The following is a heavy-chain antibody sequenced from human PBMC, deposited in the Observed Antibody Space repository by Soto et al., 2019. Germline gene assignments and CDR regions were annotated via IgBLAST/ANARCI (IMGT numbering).Heavy chain of an antibody. Sequence: PSETLSLTCTVSVGSFSSGSYYWSWILQPPGKGLEWIGYIYYSGSTNYNPSLKSRVTISVDTSKNQFSLKLSSVTAADTAVYYCAREVVLAVAGTTGDYYYGMDVWGQGTTVTVSS. CDR3: AREVVLAVAGTTGDYYYGMDV. V-gene: IGHV4-61*01. CDR2: IYYSGST. J-gene: IGHJ6*02. D-gene: IGHD6-19*01. CDR1: VGSFSSGSYY.